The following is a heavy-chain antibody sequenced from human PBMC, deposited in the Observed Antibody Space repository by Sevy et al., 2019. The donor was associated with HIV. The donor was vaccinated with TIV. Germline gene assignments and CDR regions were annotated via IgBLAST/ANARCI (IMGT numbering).Heavy chain of an antibody. V-gene: IGHV3-30*02. D-gene: IGHD2-21*01. Sequence: GGCLRLSCAASGFSFSSYGMHWVRQAPGKGLEWVSYIQYDGSNKDYADSVKGRFTISRDNSKNRLYLQMNSLGVEVMAVFYCVKEGGGEGGDHWGQGTLVTVSS. CDR1: GFSFSSYG. J-gene: IGHJ4*02. CDR2: IQYDGSNK. CDR3: VKEGGGEGGDH.